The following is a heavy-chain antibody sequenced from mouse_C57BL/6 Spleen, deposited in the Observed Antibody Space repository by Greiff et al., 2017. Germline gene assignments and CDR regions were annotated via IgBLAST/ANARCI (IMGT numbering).Heavy chain of an antibody. J-gene: IGHJ2*01. V-gene: IGHV5-9*01. Sequence: EVQLVESGGGLVKPGGSLKLSCAASGFTISSYTMSWVRQTPEKRLEWVATISGGGGNTYYPDSVKGRFTISRDNAKNTLYPQMSSLRSEDTALYYCARRPSIYYEYYFDYWGQGTTLTVSS. CDR3: ARRPSIYYEYYFDY. CDR2: ISGGGGNT. CDR1: GFTISSYT. D-gene: IGHD2-4*01.